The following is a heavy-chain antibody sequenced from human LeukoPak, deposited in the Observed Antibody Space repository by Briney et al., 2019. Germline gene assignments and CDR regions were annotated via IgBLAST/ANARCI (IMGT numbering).Heavy chain of an antibody. V-gene: IGHV3-30-3*01. Sequence: GRSLRLSCAASGFTFSSYAMHWVRQAPGKGLEWVAVISYDGSNKYYADSVKGRFTISRDNSKNTLYLQMNSLRAEDTAVYYCARVVAVAGTIDYWGQGTLVTVSS. CDR2: ISYDGSNK. CDR3: ARVVAVAGTIDY. CDR1: GFTFSSYA. J-gene: IGHJ4*02. D-gene: IGHD6-19*01.